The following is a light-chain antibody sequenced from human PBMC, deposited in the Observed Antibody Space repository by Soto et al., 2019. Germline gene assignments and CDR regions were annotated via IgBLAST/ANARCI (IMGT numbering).Light chain of an antibody. CDR3: ISYTGSSTSYV. CDR1: SSDVGSYDH. CDR2: EVS. Sequence: QSALTQPASVSGSPGQSITISCSGTSSDVGSYDHVAWYQQFPGKTPKLMIYEVSNRPSGVSSRSSGSKSGNTASLTISGLQAEDEADYYCISYTGSSTSYVFGSGTKVTVL. J-gene: IGLJ1*01. V-gene: IGLV2-14*01.